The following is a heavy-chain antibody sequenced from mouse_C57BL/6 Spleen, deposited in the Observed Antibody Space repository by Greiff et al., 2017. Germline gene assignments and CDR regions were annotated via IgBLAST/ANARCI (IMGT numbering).Heavy chain of an antibody. CDR2: ISSGGSYT. D-gene: IGHD2-5*01. Sequence: EVQLKESGGDLVKPGGSLKLSCAASGFTFSSYGMSWVRQTPDKRLEWVATISSGGSYTYYPDSVKGRFTISRDTAKNTLYLQMSSLKSEDTAMYYCARQGGYSNYDYWGQGTTLTVSS. CDR1: GFTFSSYG. V-gene: IGHV5-6*01. CDR3: ARQGGYSNYDY. J-gene: IGHJ2*01.